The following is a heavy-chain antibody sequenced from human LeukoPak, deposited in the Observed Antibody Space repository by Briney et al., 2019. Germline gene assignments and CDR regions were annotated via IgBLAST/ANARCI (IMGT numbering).Heavy chain of an antibody. CDR1: GFTFNTYW. CDR2: IKQDGSEK. J-gene: IGHJ4*02. Sequence: PGGSLRLSCAASGFTFNTYWMTWVRQAPGKGLEWVAKIKQDGSEKYYVDSVKGRFTISRGNAKSSLYLQMNSLRVEDTAVYYCARTATALYWGQGTLVTVSS. CDR3: ARTATALY. D-gene: IGHD5-18*01. V-gene: IGHV3-7*01.